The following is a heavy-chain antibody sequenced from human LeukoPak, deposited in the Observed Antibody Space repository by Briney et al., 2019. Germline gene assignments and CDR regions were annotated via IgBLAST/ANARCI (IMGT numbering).Heavy chain of an antibody. CDR3: ARTLYGSGSYYTYFDY. CDR2: IYYSGST. V-gene: IGHV4-59*01. CDR1: RGSISSYY. J-gene: IGHJ4*02. Sequence: PSETLSLTCSVSRGSISSYYWSWIRQPPGKGLEWIGYIYYSGSTNYNPSLKSRVTISVDTSKNQFSLKLSSVTAADTAVYYCARTLYGSGSYYTYFDYWGQGTLVTVSS. D-gene: IGHD3-10*01.